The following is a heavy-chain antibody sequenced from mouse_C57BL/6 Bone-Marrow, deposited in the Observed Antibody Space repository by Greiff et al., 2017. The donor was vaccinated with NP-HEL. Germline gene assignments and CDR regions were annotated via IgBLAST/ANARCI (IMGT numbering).Heavy chain of an antibody. V-gene: IGHV1-15*01. J-gene: IGHJ3*01. Sequence: VKLMESGAELVRPGASVTLSCKASGYTFTDYEMHWVKQTPVHGLEWIGAIDPETGGTAYNQKFKGKAILTADKSSSTAYMELRSLTSEDSAVYYCTRDWGGFAYWGQGTLVTVSA. CDR1: GYTFTDYE. D-gene: IGHD4-1*01. CDR2: IDPETGGT. CDR3: TRDWGGFAY.